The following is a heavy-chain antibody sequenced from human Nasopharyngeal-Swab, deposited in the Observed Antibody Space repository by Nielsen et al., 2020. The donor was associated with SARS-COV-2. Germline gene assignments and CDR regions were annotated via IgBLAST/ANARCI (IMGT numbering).Heavy chain of an antibody. V-gene: IGHV4-4*07. CDR2: IYTSGST. CDR3: ARDTTGWFQSGMDV. J-gene: IGHJ6*02. D-gene: IGHD6-19*01. Sequence: SETLSLTCTVSDGSIFSYYWSWIRQPAGKGLEWIGRIYTSGSTNYNPSLKSRVTMSIDTSKNQFSLRLSSVTAADTAVYYCARDTTGWFQSGMDVWGQGTTVIASS. CDR1: DGSIFSYY.